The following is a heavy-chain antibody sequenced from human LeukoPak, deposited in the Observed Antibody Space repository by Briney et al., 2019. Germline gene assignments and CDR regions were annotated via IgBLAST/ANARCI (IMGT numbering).Heavy chain of an antibody. CDR1: GGTFSSYA. J-gene: IGHJ4*02. CDR2: IIPIFGTA. D-gene: IGHD5-24*01. CDR3: ARDPGGYNPYHFDY. V-gene: IGHV1-69*05. Sequence: SVKVSCKASGGTFSSYAISWVRQAPGQGLEWMGRIIPIFGTANYAQKLQGRVTITTDESTSTAYMELSSLRSEDTAVYYCARDPGGYNPYHFDYWGQGTLVTVSS.